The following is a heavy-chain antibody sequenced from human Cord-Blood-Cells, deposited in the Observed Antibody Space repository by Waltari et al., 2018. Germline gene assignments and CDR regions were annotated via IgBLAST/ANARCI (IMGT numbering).Heavy chain of an antibody. Sequence: QVQLQESGPGLVKPSETLSLTCTVSGGSISSYYWSWIRQPPGKGLEWIGYIYYSGSTNYNPPLKSRVTISVDTSKNQFSLKLSSVTAADTAVYYCARVEIHSSSWFFDYWGQGTLVTVSS. J-gene: IGHJ4*02. D-gene: IGHD6-13*01. V-gene: IGHV4-59*01. CDR3: ARVEIHSSSWFFDY. CDR2: IYYSGST. CDR1: GGSISSYY.